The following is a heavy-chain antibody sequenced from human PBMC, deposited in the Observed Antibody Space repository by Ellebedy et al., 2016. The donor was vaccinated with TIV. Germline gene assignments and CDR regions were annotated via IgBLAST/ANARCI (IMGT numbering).Heavy chain of an antibody. V-gene: IGHV1-18*01. D-gene: IGHD4-17*01. J-gene: IGHJ6*02. CDR2: ISAYNGNT. Sequence: ASVKVSXXASGYTFTSYGISWVRQAPGQGLEWMGWISAYNGNTNYAQKLQGRVTMTTDTSTSTAYMELRSLRSDDTAVYYCARDRHKWTVTTDWTLKYGMDVWGQGTTVTVSS. CDR3: ARDRHKWTVTTDWTLKYGMDV. CDR1: GYTFTSYG.